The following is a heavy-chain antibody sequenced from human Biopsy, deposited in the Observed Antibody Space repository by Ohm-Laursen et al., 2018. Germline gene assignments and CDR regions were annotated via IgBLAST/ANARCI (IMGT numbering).Heavy chain of an antibody. CDR2: INQAGTT. J-gene: IGHJ4*02. CDR1: GKTFSDYQ. Sequence: SQTLSLTCAVFGKTFSDYQWSWIRQPPGKGLVWIGQINQAGTTNYNPSLKSRVFISADASKYEFPLRLTSVTAADTAVYLCGNEVHGRDYWGLGAQVTVSS. V-gene: IGHV4-34*08. CDR3: GNEVHGRDY. D-gene: IGHD2-15*01.